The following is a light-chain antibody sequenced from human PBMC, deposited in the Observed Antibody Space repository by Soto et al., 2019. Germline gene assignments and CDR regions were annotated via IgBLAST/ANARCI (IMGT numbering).Light chain of an antibody. CDR3: MQALQTPLT. J-gene: IGKJ5*01. CDR2: LVS. V-gene: IGKV2-28*01. Sequence: MLTPSPLSLPVTPGEPASISCRSSQILLHSSGYNYVDWYLQKPGQSPQLLIYLVSNRASGVPERFSGSGSGTDFTLKISRVEAEDVGHYYCMQALQTPLTFGQGTRLEIK. CDR1: QILLHSSGYNY.